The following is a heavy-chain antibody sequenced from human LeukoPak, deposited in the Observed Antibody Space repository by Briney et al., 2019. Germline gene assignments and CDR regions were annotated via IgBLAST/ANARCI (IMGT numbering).Heavy chain of an antibody. CDR2: ISWNSGSI. CDR1: GFTFDDYA. J-gene: IGHJ4*02. D-gene: IGHD1-14*01. CDR3: ARDLFSGPDLDY. V-gene: IGHV3-9*01. Sequence: GGSLRLSCAASGFTFDDYAMHWVRQAPGKGLEWVSGISWNSGSIGYADSVKGRFTISRDNSKNTLYLQMNSLRAEDTAVYYCARDLFSGPDLDYWGQGTLVTVSS.